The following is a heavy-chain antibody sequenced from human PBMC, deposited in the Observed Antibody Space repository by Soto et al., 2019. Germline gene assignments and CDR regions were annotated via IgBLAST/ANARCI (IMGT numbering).Heavy chain of an antibody. J-gene: IGHJ4*02. CDR2: IYYSGST. Sequence: SETLSLTCTVSGGSISSYYWSWIGQPPGKGLEWIGYIYYSGSTNYNPSLKSRVTISVDTSKNQFSLKLSSVTAADTAVYYCAGGRPTTVTTLAYFDYWGQGTLVTVSS. CDR3: AGGRPTTVTTLAYFDY. CDR1: GGSISSYY. V-gene: IGHV4-59*01. D-gene: IGHD4-17*01.